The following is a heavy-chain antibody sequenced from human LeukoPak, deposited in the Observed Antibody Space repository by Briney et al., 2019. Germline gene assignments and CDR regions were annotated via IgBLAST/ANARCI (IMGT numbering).Heavy chain of an antibody. CDR2: IYYSGST. J-gene: IGHJ4*02. D-gene: IGHD3-16*02. CDR3: AREPYDYVWGSYPVGYFDY. Sequence: SQTLSLTCTVSGGSISSGDYYWSWIRQPPGKGLEWIGYIYYSGSTYYNPSLKSRVTISVDTSKSQFSLKLSSVTAADTAVYYCAREPYDYVWGSYPVGYFDYWGRGTLVTVSS. V-gene: IGHV4-30-4*01. CDR1: GGSISSGDYY.